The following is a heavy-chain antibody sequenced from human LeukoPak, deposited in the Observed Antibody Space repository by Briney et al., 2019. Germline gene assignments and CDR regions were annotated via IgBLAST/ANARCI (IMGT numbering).Heavy chain of an antibody. D-gene: IGHD6-13*01. CDR3: ARYPFEPAIAAAGAFDY. Sequence: GGSLRHSCAASGFTVIGYSMGWVRQAPGKGLEWVSLIHSGGTTYYADSVKGRFTFSRDNSKNTLSLQMNSLRAEDTAVYYCARYPFEPAIAAAGAFDYWGQGTLDTVSS. CDR2: IHSGGTT. J-gene: IGHJ4*02. CDR1: GFTVIGYS. V-gene: IGHV3-66*01.